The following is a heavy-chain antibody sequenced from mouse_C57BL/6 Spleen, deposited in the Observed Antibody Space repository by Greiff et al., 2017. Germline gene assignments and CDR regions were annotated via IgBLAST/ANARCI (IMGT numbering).Heavy chain of an antibody. V-gene: IGHV10-3*01. J-gene: IGHJ2*01. CDR1: GFTFNTYA. CDR2: IRSKSSNCET. CDR3: VGDGSSYGDY. D-gene: IGHD1-1*01. Sequence: EVQLVESGGGLVQPKGSLKLSCAASGFTFNTYAMHWVRQAPGKGLEWVARIRSKSSNCETYYADSVKDRFTISRDGSQSMLYLQMNNLKTEDTAMYYCVGDGSSYGDYWGQGTTLTVSS.